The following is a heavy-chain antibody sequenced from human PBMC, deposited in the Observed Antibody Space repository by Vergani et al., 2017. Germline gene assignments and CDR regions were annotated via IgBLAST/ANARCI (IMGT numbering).Heavy chain of an antibody. CDR2: IMPILGIA. Sequence: QVQLVQSGAEVKKPGSSVKVSCKASGGTFSSYAISWVRQAPGQGLEWMGRIMPILGIANYAQKFQGRVTITADKSTSTAYMELSSLRSEDTAVYYCAGRIAARHGDWFDPWGQGTLVTVSS. CDR1: GGTFSSYA. CDR3: AGRIAARHGDWFDP. V-gene: IGHV1-69*04. D-gene: IGHD6-13*01. J-gene: IGHJ5*02.